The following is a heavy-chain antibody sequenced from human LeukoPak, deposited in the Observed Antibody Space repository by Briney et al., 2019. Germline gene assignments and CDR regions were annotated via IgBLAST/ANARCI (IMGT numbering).Heavy chain of an antibody. D-gene: IGHD2/OR15-2a*01. Sequence: ASVKVSCKASGYNFRNYDINWVRQATGQGLEWMGWMNPNSGNTGYVEKFQGRVTLTMYTSISTAYMEIGSLRSEDTAVYYCARAEVSSDSFYHHGMDVWGQGTTVTVSS. CDR2: MNPNSGNT. V-gene: IGHV1-8*01. CDR1: GYNFRNYD. J-gene: IGHJ6*02. CDR3: ARAEVSSDSFYHHGMDV.